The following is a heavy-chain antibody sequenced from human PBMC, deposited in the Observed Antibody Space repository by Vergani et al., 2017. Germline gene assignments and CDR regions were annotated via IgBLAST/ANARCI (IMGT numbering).Heavy chain of an antibody. CDR1: GGSISSYY. J-gene: IGHJ1*01. V-gene: IGHV4-59*01. Sequence: QVQLQESGPGLVKSSETLSLTCTVSGGSISSYYWSWIRQPPGKGLEWIGYIYYSGSTNYNPSLKSRVTISVDTSKNQFSLKLSSVTAADTAVYYCARGLSGYEHWGQGTLVTVSS. CDR3: ARGLSGYEH. D-gene: IGHD5-12*01. CDR2: IYYSGST.